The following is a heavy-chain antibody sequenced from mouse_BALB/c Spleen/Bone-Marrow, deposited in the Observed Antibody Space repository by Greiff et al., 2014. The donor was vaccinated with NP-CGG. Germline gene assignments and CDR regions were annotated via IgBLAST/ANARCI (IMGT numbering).Heavy chain of an antibody. Sequence: VQLQQSGAELVKPGASVKLSCTASGFNIKDTYMHWVKQRPEQGLEWIGRIDPANGNTKYDPKFQGKATITADTSSNTAYLQXXSLTSEDTAVYYCATTDSSGVFAYWGQGTLVTVSA. CDR3: ATTDSSGVFAY. J-gene: IGHJ3*01. CDR2: IDPANGNT. V-gene: IGHV14-3*02. CDR1: GFNIKDTY. D-gene: IGHD3-2*01.